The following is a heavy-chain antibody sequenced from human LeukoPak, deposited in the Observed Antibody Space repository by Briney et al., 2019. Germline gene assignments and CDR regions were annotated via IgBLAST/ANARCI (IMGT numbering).Heavy chain of an antibody. J-gene: IGHJ5*02. CDR1: GFTFSSYA. D-gene: IGHD2-15*01. CDR2: ISDDGSNK. CDR3: ARDSPISCSGGSCQNWFDP. Sequence: ERSLRLSCAASGFTFSSYAMHWVRQAPGKGLEWVAVISDDGSNKYYADSVKGRFTISRDNSKNTLYLQMNSLRAEDTAVYYCARDSPISCSGGSCQNWFDPWGQGTLVTVSS. V-gene: IGHV3-30-3*01.